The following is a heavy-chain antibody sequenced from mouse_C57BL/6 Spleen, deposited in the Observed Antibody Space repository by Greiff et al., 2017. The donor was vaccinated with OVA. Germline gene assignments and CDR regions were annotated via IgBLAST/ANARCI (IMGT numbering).Heavy chain of an antibody. Sequence: VQLQQSGAELVKPGASVKISCKASGYAFSSYWMNWVKQRPGKGLEWIGQIYPGDGDTNYNGKFKGKATLTADKSSSTAYMQLSSLTSEDSAVYFCARAAYLYYFDYWGQGTTLTVSS. J-gene: IGHJ2*01. CDR2: IYPGDGDT. CDR1: GYAFSSYW. CDR3: ARAAYLYYFDY. V-gene: IGHV1-80*01. D-gene: IGHD2-10*01.